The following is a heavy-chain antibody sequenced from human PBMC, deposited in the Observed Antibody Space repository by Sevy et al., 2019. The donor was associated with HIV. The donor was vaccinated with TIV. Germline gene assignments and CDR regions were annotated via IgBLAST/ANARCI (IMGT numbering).Heavy chain of an antibody. J-gene: IGHJ4*02. Sequence: GSLRLSCAASGFTFSDYAIHWVRQAPGKGLEWLAVISYHGRNQFYADSVRGRFTISRDDSKNTVYLQMNSLRPDDTAVCYCARKQFVLPFDYWGQGTLVTVSS. CDR1: GFTFSDYA. CDR3: ARKQFVLPFDY. CDR2: ISYHGRNQ. V-gene: IGHV3-30*04. D-gene: IGHD6-6*01.